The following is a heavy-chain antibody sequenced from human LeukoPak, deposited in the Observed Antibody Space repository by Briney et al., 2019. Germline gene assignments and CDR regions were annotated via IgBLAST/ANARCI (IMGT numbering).Heavy chain of an antibody. V-gene: IGHV4-59*01. CDR2: IFYSGST. CDR1: RGSISGYF. CDR3: ARAESSRYYYDSSGYYSLRAFDI. D-gene: IGHD3-22*01. Sequence: PSETLSLTCTVSRGSISGYFWSWIRQPPGKGLEYIGYIFYSGSTNYNPSLKSRVTISVDTSKNQFSLKLRSVTAADTAVYYCARAESSRYYYDSSGYYSLRAFDIWGQGTMVTVSS. J-gene: IGHJ3*02.